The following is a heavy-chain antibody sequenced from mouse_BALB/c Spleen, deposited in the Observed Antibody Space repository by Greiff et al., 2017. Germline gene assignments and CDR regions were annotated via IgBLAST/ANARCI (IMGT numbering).Heavy chain of an antibody. D-gene: IGHD1-2*01. CDR3: AYGYYFDY. J-gene: IGHJ2*01. V-gene: IGHV14-4*02. Sequence: EVQLQQSGAELVRSGASVKLSCTASGFNIKDYYMHWVKQRPEQGLEWIGWIDPENGDTEYAPKFPGKATMTADTSSNTAYLQLSSLTSEDTAVYYCAYGYYFDYWGQGTTLTVSS. CDR2: IDPENGDT. CDR1: GFNIKDYY.